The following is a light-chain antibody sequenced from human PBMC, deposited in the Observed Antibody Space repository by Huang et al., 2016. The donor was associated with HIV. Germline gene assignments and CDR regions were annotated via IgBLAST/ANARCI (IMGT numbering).Light chain of an antibody. CDR3: QQSYSALSS. CDR1: QSISTY. J-gene: IGKJ5*01. Sequence: IQMTQSPTSLSASVGDRVSIAYRASQSISTYLNWYQQKPGKVPKLLISSASALHSGVPSRFSGSGSGTDFTLTIRGLQLDDFATYYCQQSYSALSSFGAGTRL. CDR2: SAS. V-gene: IGKV1-39*01.